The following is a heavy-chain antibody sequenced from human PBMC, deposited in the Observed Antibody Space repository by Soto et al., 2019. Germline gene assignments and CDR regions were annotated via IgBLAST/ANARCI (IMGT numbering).Heavy chain of an antibody. CDR1: GFTFSDHY. D-gene: IGHD3-22*01. CDR3: ARAGYDSSLQAYYFDY. CDR2: TRNKANSYTT. J-gene: IGHJ4*02. V-gene: IGHV3-72*01. Sequence: GGSLRLSCAASGFTFSDHYMDWVRQAPGKGLEWVGRTRNKANSYTTEYAASVKGRFTISRDDSKNSLYLQMNSLKTEDTAVYYCARAGYDSSLQAYYFDYWGQGTLVTVSS.